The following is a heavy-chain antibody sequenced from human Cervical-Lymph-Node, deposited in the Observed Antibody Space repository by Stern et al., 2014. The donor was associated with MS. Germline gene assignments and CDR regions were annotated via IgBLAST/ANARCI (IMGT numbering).Heavy chain of an antibody. Sequence: QVQLVESGPGLVKPSGTLSLTCVVSGGSISSRNWWSWVRQPPGKGLEWVGEISQSGSTNYNPSLKSRGTISVDKSRNQFSLRLNSVTAADTAVYYCARLGQSSSWFMDSWGQGTLVTVSS. D-gene: IGHD6-13*01. V-gene: IGHV4-4*02. J-gene: IGHJ4*02. CDR2: ISQSGST. CDR1: GGSISSRNW. CDR3: ARLGQSSSWFMDS.